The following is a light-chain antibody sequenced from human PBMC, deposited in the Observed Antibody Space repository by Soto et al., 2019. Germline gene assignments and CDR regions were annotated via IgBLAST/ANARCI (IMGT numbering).Light chain of an antibody. V-gene: IGLV2-18*02. J-gene: IGLJ1*01. Sequence: QSALTQPPSVSGSPGQSVTISCTGTSSDVGSYNRVSWYQQPPGTAPKLMIYEVSNRPSGVPDRFSGSKSGNTASLTISGLQAEDEADYYCSSYTSISIYVFGTGTKVTVL. CDR2: EVS. CDR3: SSYTSISIYV. CDR1: SSDVGSYNR.